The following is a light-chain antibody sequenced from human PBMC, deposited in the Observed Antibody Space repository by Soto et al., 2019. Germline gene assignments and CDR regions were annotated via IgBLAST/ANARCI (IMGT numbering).Light chain of an antibody. CDR2: EVT. CDR1: SSHIGGYNY. J-gene: IGLJ2*01. Sequence: QSVLTQPPSASGSPGQSVTISCTGTSSHIGGYNYVSWYQQPPGKAPKLMIYEVTKRPSGVPDRFSGSKSGNTASLTVSGLQAEDEADYYCTSFAGNFNVVFGGGTKLTVL. V-gene: IGLV2-8*01. CDR3: TSFAGNFNVV.